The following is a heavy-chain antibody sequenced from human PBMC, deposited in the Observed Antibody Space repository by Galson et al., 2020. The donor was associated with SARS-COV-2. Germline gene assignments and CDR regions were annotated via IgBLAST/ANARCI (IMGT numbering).Heavy chain of an antibody. CDR1: GYTFTSYD. J-gene: IGHJ6*02. CDR2: MNPNSGNT. CDR3: ARAPRRGYDILTGYLVPGYYYYGMDV. V-gene: IGHV1-8*01. Sequence: ASVKVSCKASGYTFTSYDINWVRQATGQGLEWMGWMNPNSGNTGYAQKFQGRVTMTRNTSISTAYMELSSLRSEDTAVYYCARAPRRGYDILTGYLVPGYYYYGMDVWGQGTTVTVSS. D-gene: IGHD3-9*01.